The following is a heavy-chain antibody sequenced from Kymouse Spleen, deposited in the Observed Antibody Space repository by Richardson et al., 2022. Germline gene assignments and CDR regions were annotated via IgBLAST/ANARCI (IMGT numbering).Heavy chain of an antibody. J-gene: IGHJ6*02. Sequence: EVQLVESGGGLVQPGGSLRLSCAASGFTFSSYWMHWVRQAPGKGLVWVSRINSDGSSTSYADSVKGRFTISRDNAKNTLYLQMNSLRAEDTAVYYCARYYDILTGYYPPDVWGQGTTVTVSS. CDR3: ARYYDILTGYYPPDV. V-gene: IGHV3-74*01. CDR1: GFTFSSYW. CDR2: INSDGSST. D-gene: IGHD3-9*01.